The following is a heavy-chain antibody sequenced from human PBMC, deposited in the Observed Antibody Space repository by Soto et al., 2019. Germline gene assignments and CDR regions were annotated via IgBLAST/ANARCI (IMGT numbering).Heavy chain of an antibody. Sequence: PSETLSLTCTVSGGSISSGGYYWSWIRQHPGKGLEWIGYIYYSGSTYYNPSLKSRVTISVDTSKNQFSLKLSSVTAADTAVYYCAREIPFVAARVNWFDPWGQGTLVTVSS. CDR3: AREIPFVAARVNWFDP. CDR2: IYYSGST. J-gene: IGHJ5*02. V-gene: IGHV4-31*03. D-gene: IGHD6-6*01. CDR1: GGSISSGGYY.